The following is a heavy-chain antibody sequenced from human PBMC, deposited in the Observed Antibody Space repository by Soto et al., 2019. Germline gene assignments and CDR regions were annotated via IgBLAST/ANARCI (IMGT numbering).Heavy chain of an antibody. D-gene: IGHD5-12*01. CDR2: INAGNGNT. CDR3: AKDGGKDGYFGNWFDP. Sequence: GASVKVSCKASGYTFTNYAMHWVRQAPGQRLEWMGWINAGNGNTKYSQKFQGRVTITRDTSASTAYMELSSLRSDDTAVYYCAKDGGKDGYFGNWFDPWGQGTLVTVSS. J-gene: IGHJ5*02. CDR1: GYTFTNYA. V-gene: IGHV1-3*01.